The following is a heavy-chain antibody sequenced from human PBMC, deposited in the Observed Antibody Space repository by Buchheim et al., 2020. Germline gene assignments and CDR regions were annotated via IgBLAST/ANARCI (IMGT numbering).Heavy chain of an antibody. CDR2: ISYDGSNK. CDR1: GFTFSSYG. CDR3: AKDLDTAMGLFDY. J-gene: IGHJ4*02. Sequence: VQLVESGGGLVKPGGSLRLSCAASGFTFSSYGMHWVRQAPGKGLEWVAVISYDGSNKYYADSVKGRFTISRDNSKNTLYLQMNSLRAEDTAVYYCAKDLDTAMGLFDYWGQGTL. V-gene: IGHV3-30*18. D-gene: IGHD5-18*01.